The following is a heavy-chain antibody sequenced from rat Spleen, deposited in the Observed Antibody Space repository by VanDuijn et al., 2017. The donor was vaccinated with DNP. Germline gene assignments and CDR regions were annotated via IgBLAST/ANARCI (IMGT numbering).Heavy chain of an antibody. CDR1: GFTFSDYY. Sequence: EVQLVASGGGFVQPGGSLKLSCAASGFTFSDYYMAWVRQTPTKGLEWVAYIRYDGGSIHYGDSVKGRFTIFRDNAKSTLYLQMNSLRSEDMATYYCAIYYYSGDNWFAYWGQGTLVTVSS. J-gene: IGHJ3*01. CDR2: IRYDGGSI. D-gene: IGHD1-1*01. CDR3: AIYYYSGDNWFAY. V-gene: IGHV5-22*01.